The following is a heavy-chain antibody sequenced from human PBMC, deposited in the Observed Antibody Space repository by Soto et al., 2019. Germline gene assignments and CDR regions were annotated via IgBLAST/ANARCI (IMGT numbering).Heavy chain of an antibody. J-gene: IGHJ1*01. CDR1: GFTFSSYA. CDR2: ISGSGDNT. V-gene: IGHV3-23*01. D-gene: IGHD3-16*01. Sequence: GGSLRLSCGASGFTFSSYAMSWVRQAPGKGLEWVSAISGSGDNTYYADSVKGRFAISRDNSKNTLYLQMNSLIADDTAVYYCAKDRRSMFGIVTQYFQHWGQGTLVTVSS. CDR3: AKDRRSMFGIVTQYFQH.